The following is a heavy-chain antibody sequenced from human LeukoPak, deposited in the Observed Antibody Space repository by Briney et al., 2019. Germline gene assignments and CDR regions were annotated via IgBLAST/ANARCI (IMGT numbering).Heavy chain of an antibody. Sequence: GSSVKVSCKASGGSLSSFALNWVRQTPGQGLEWMGGIIPIFGSTNYAQKFQVRVTITADESTNTAYMELNSLRSEDTGVYYCARVMMVAGNGGYFLYWGQGTLVTVSS. D-gene: IGHD6-25*01. CDR3: ARVMMVAGNGGYFLY. CDR2: IIPIFGST. V-gene: IGHV1-69*01. J-gene: IGHJ1*01. CDR1: GGSLSSFA.